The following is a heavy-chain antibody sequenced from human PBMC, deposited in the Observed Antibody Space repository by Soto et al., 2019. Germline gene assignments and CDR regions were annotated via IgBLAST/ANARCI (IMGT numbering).Heavy chain of an antibody. V-gene: IGHV4-39*01. Sequence: SETLSLTCTVSGGSISSSSYYWGWIRQPPGKGLEWIGSIYYSGSTYYNPSLKSRVTISVDTSKNQFSLKLSSVTAADTAVYYCARHAHSRWLPQSPFDYWGQGTLVTVSS. CDR2: IYYSGST. J-gene: IGHJ4*02. CDR3: ARHAHSRWLPQSPFDY. D-gene: IGHD5-12*01. CDR1: GGSISSSSYY.